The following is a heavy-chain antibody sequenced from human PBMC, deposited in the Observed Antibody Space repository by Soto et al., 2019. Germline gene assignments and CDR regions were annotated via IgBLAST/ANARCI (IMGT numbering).Heavy chain of an antibody. J-gene: IGHJ4*02. D-gene: IGHD3-10*01. CDR3: ARRTMVRGVFGRYDY. Sequence: GESLKISCKGSGYSFTSYWIGWVRQMPGKGLEWMGIIYPGDSDTRYSPSFQGQVTISADKSISTAYLQWSSLKASDTAMYYCARRTMVRGVFGRYDYWGQGTLVTVSS. V-gene: IGHV5-51*01. CDR1: GYSFTSYW. CDR2: IYPGDSDT.